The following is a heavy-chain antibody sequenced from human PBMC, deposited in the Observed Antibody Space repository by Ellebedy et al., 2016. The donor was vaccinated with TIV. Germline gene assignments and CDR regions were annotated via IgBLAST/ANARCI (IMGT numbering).Heavy chain of an antibody. CDR1: GFTFSTYA. V-gene: IGHV3-30*18. J-gene: IGHJ4*02. Sequence: PGGSLRLSCAASGFTFSTYAMTWVRQAPGKGLEWVAAISRDGSTEYFSDSVKGRFTISRDNSKNTLYLQMNSLRPDDTATYYCAKQTTGADNNDFDHWGQGTLVTVSS. D-gene: IGHD4-17*01. CDR3: AKQTTGADNNDFDH. CDR2: ISRDGSTE.